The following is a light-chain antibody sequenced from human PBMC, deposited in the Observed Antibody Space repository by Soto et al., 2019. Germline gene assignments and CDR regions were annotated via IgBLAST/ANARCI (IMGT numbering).Light chain of an antibody. Sequence: DIQMTQSPSTLSPSVGDRVTITCRASQSISSWLAWYQQKPGKAPKLLIYDASSLESGVPSRFSGSGSGTEFTLTISSLQPDDFATYYCQHYNSYSEAFGQGTKVDIK. J-gene: IGKJ1*01. CDR1: QSISSW. CDR2: DAS. V-gene: IGKV1-5*01. CDR3: QHYNSYSEA.